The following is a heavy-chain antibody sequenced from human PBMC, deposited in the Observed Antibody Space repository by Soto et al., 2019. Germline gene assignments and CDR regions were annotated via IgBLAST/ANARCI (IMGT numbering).Heavy chain of an antibody. CDR2: IRSKANNYIT. CDR1: GFTFSDHF. J-gene: IGHJ4*02. V-gene: IGHV3-72*01. D-gene: IGHD2-21*02. Sequence: EVRLVESGGGLVQPGGSLRLSCAVSGFTFSDHFMDWVRQTPGKGLEWVGRIRSKANNYITEYAASVKGRFTISRDDSKNSLYLQMNSLRIEDTAMYFCVRDSSSCRGGHCYFDNWGQGTLVTVSS. CDR3: VRDSSSCRGGHCYFDN.